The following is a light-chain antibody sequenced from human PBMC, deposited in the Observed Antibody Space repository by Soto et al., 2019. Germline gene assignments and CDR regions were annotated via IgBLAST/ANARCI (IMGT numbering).Light chain of an antibody. CDR3: AAWDDSLNGHVV. Sequence: QSVLTQPPSASGTPGQRVTISCSGSSSNIGSNTVNWYQQLPGTAPKLLIYINDQRPSGVPDRVSGSKSGTSASLAISGLQAEDEADYYCAAWDDSLNGHVVVGGGTKVTVL. V-gene: IGLV1-44*01. CDR1: SSNIGSNT. J-gene: IGLJ2*01. CDR2: IND.